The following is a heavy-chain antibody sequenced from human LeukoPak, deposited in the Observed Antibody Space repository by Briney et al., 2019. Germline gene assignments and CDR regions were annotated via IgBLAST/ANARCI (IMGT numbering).Heavy chain of an antibody. Sequence: PGGSLRLSCAASGFSFSIYSMNWVRQAPGKGLEWVSSVSSSSTSIYYADSLKGRFTISRDNAKNSLFLQVNSLRDEGTAVYYCATETNGRHYDYWGQGTLLTVSS. CDR2: VSSSSTSI. V-gene: IGHV3-21*01. CDR1: GFSFSIYS. J-gene: IGHJ4*02. CDR3: ATETNGRHYDY. D-gene: IGHD1-14*01.